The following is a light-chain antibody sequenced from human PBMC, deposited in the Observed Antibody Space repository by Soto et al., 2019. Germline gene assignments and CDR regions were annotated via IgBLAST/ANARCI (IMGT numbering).Light chain of an antibody. CDR2: GNS. CDR3: QSYDSGLSGV. V-gene: IGLV1-40*01. Sequence: QSVLTQPPSVSGAPGQRVTISCTGSSSNIGAGYDVHWYQQLPGTAPKLLIYGNSNRPSGVPDRFSGSKSGTSPSLAITGLQAEDEADYYCQSYDSGLSGVFGGGTQLTVL. J-gene: IGLJ3*02. CDR1: SSNIGAGYD.